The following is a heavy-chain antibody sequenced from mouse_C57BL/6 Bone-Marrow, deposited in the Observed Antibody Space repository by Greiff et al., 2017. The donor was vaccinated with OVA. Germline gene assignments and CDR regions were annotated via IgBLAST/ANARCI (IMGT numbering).Heavy chain of an antibody. CDR3: AREGKENYFDY. V-gene: IGHV1-4*01. J-gene: IGHJ2*01. Sequence: VQLQQSGAELARPGASVKMSCKASGYTFTSYTMHWVKQRPGQGLEWIGYINPSSGYTKYNQKFKDKATLTADKSSSTAYMQLSSLTSEDSAIYYCAREGKENYFDYWGQGTTLTVSS. CDR1: GYTFTSYT. CDR2: INPSSGYT.